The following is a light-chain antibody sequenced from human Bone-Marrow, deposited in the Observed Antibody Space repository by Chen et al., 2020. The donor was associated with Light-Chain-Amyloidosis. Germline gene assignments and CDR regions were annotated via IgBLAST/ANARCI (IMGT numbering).Light chain of an antibody. V-gene: IGLV2-14*01. J-gene: IGLJ1*01. Sequence: QSALTQPASVSGSPGQSITIPCTGTSSDVGSDNHVSWYQKHPDKAPKIMIYEVTNRPSWVPDPFSASKSDNTASLPISGLQTEDAADYFGSSYTITNTLVFGSGTRVTVL. CDR1: SSDVGSDNH. CDR3: SSYTITNTLV. CDR2: EVT.